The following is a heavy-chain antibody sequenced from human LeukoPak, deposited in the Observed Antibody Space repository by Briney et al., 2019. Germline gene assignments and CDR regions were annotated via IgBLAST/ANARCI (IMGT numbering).Heavy chain of an antibody. CDR1: GFTFSSYS. D-gene: IGHD6-25*01. CDR3: VKRSSGTSGYFDS. J-gene: IGHJ4*02. Sequence: PGGSLRLSCAASGFTFSSYSMSWVRQAPGKGLEWVSAITYSGEYTDYADSVKGRFTISRDNSKHTLYLQMSSLRADDTAVYFCVKRSSGTSGYFDSWGQGTLVTVSS. CDR2: ITYSGEYT. V-gene: IGHV3-23*01.